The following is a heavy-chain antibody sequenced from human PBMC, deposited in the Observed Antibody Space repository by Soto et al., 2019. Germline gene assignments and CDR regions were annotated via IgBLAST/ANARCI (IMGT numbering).Heavy chain of an antibody. CDR2: VNPSGGST. Sequence: ASVKVSCKTPGYTFTRYNIHWVRQAPGQGLEWVGIVNPSGGSTSYAQKFQDRVTMTRDTSTGTVYMELSSLRSEDTAVYYCARGSWYSFDSWGQGTLVTVSS. J-gene: IGHJ4*02. D-gene: IGHD6-13*01. CDR3: ARGSWYSFDS. V-gene: IGHV1-46*01. CDR1: GYTFTRYN.